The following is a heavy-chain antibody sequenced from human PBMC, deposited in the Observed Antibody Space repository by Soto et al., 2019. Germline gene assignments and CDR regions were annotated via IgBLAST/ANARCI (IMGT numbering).Heavy chain of an antibody. D-gene: IGHD3-22*01. CDR2: ISVYNGNT. Sequence: QVHLVQSGAEVKKPGASVKVSCKASGYSFASYGISWVRQAPGQGLEWMGWISVYNGNTNYAQKFQGRVSMTTDTSTSTAYMELRKLRSDDTALYYCARDQSIVMIVVAKNDALDLWGQGTMVTVSS. CDR3: ARDQSIVMIVVAKNDALDL. CDR1: GYSFASYG. J-gene: IGHJ3*01. V-gene: IGHV1-18*01.